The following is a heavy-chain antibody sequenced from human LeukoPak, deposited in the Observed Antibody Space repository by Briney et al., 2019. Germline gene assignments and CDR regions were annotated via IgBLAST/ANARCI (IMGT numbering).Heavy chain of an antibody. CDR2: ISAYYGNT. J-gene: IGHJ4*02. Sequence: ASVKVSCKASGGTFSSYAISWVRQAPGQGLEWMGWISAYYGNTNYAQKFQGRVTMTTDTSTSTAYMELRSLRSDDTAVYYCARVDYYGRSGPTGPLSNWGQGTLVTVSP. CDR1: GGTFSSYA. CDR3: ARVDYYGRSGPTGPLSN. V-gene: IGHV1-18*01. D-gene: IGHD3-22*01.